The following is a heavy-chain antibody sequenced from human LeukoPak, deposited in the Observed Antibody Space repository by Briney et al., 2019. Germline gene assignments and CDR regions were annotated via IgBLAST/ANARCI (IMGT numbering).Heavy chain of an antibody. CDR1: GYTFTGYY. CDR2: ISAYNGNT. V-gene: IGHV1-18*04. D-gene: IGHD6-19*01. CDR3: ARDGIAVAGSLGDY. J-gene: IGHJ4*02. Sequence: GASVKVSCKTSGYTFTGYYMHWVRQAPGQGLEWMGWISAYNGNTNYAQKLQGRVTMTTDTSTSTAYMELRSLRSDDTAVYYCARDGIAVAGSLGDYWGQGTLVTVSS.